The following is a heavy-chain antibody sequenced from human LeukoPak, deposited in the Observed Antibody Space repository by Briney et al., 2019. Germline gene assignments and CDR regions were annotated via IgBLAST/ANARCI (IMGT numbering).Heavy chain of an antibody. V-gene: IGHV1-18*01. Sequence: ASVKVSCKASGYTFTTYGFSLVRQAPGQGLEWMGWISAYNGNTNYAQKLQGRVTMTTDTSTSTAYMELRSLRSDDTAVYYCARLSTYSGSYYRIDYWGQGTLVTVSS. CDR1: GYTFTTYG. CDR2: ISAYNGNT. J-gene: IGHJ4*02. CDR3: ARLSTYSGSYYRIDY. D-gene: IGHD1-26*01.